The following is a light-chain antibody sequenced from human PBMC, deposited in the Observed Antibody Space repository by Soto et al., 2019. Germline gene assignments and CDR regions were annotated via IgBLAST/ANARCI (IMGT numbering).Light chain of an antibody. Sequence: QSVLTQPASVSGSPGQSITISCGGTSSDVGAYIYVSWYQQHPGKAPKLMIYEVSNRPSGVSNRFSGSKSGNTASLTISGLQAEDEADYYCNSYASSGTLVFGTGTNVTVL. CDR1: SSDVGAYIY. J-gene: IGLJ1*01. V-gene: IGLV2-14*01. CDR3: NSYASSGTLV. CDR2: EVS.